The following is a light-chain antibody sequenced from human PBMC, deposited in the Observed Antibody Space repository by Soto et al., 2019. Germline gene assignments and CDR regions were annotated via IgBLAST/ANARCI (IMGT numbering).Light chain of an antibody. CDR3: QQYGSSPWT. Sequence: EIVLTQSPATLSLSPGERATLSCRASQSVSSYLAWYQQKPGQAPRLLIYDASNRATGIPARFSGSGSGTDFTLTISSLEPEDFAVYYCQQYGSSPWTFGQGTTVEIK. J-gene: IGKJ1*01. V-gene: IGKV3-11*01. CDR2: DAS. CDR1: QSVSSY.